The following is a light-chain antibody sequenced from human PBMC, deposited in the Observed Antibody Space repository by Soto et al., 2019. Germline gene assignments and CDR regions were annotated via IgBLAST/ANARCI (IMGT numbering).Light chain of an antibody. CDR3: SSYTGSSTLYV. Sequence: QSALTQPASVSGSPGQSITISCTGTSSDVGAYNYVSWYQQYPGKAPRLMITEVTSRPSGISNRFSGSKSGNSASLTTSGLQAEDEAEYYCSSYTGSSTLYVFGTGTKVTVL. CDR1: SSDVGAYNY. CDR2: EVT. V-gene: IGLV2-14*01. J-gene: IGLJ1*01.